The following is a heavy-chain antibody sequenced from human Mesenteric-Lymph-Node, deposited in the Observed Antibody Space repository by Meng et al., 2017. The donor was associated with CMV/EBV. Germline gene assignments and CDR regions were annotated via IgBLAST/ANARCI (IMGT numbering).Heavy chain of an antibody. J-gene: IGHJ4*02. Sequence: GGSLRLACAASGFTFSSYAMHWVRQAPGKGLEWVAVISYDGSNKYYADSVKGRFTISRDNAKNTVYLQMNSLRAEDTAVYYCARPLSLWDYGNNKPFDFWGQGTLVTVSS. D-gene: IGHD4/OR15-4a*01. CDR3: ARPLSLWDYGNNKPFDF. CDR2: ISYDGSNK. CDR1: GFTFSSYA. V-gene: IGHV3-30-3*01.